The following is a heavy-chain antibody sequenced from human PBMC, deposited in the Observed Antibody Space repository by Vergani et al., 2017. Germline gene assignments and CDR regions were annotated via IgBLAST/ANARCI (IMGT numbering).Heavy chain of an antibody. V-gene: IGHV3-33*01. CDR1: GFTFSSYR. CDR2: IWYDGSNK. J-gene: IGHJ3*02. D-gene: IGHD3-16*01. Sequence: QVQLVESGGGVVQPGRSLRLSCAASGFTFSSYRMHWVRQAPGKGLEWVAVIWYDGSNKYYADSVKGRFTISRDNSKNTLYLQMNSLRAEDTAVYYCARDGGPAAFDIWGQGTMVTVSS. CDR3: ARDGGPAAFDI.